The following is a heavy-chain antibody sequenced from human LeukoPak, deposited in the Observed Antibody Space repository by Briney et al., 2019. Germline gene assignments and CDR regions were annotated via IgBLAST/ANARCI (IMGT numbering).Heavy chain of an antibody. Sequence: GGSLRLSCAASGFTFSSYAMNWVRQAPGKGLEWVAFIRYDGSNKYYADSVKGRFTISRDNSKNTLYLQMNSLRAEDTAVYYCAKDGTAGMYYYYYYMDVWGKGTTVTISS. D-gene: IGHD6-13*01. J-gene: IGHJ6*03. CDR1: GFTFSSYA. V-gene: IGHV3-30*02. CDR3: AKDGTAGMYYYYYYMDV. CDR2: IRYDGSNK.